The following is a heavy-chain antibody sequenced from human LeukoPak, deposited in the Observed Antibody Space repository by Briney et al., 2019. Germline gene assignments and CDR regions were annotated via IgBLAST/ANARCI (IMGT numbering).Heavy chain of an antibody. D-gene: IGHD3-16*02. CDR3: AVISGSYGMDV. V-gene: IGHV4-4*07. J-gene: IGHJ6*02. CDR1: GGSISSYY. Sequence: PSGTLSLTCTVSGGSISSYYWCWIRQRAGKGLGWIGRIYTSGSTNSNPSLKSRVTMSVDTSKNQFSLKLSSVTVADTAVYYCAVISGSYGMDVWGQGTTVTVSS. CDR2: IYTSGST.